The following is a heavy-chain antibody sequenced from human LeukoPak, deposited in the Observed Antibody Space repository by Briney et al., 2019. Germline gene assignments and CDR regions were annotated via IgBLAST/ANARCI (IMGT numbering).Heavy chain of an antibody. D-gene: IGHD3-22*01. Sequence: SETLSLTCAVSGVSISSSNWWSWVSQPPGKGLEWIGEIYHSGSTNYNPSLKSRVTISVDKSKNQFSLKLSSVTAADTAVYYCARSNYYDDFDYWGQGTLVTVSS. J-gene: IGHJ4*02. CDR2: IYHSGST. V-gene: IGHV4-4*02. CDR1: GVSISSSNW. CDR3: ARSNYYDDFDY.